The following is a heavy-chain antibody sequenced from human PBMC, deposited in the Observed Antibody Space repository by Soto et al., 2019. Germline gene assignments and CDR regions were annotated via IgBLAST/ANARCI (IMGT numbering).Heavy chain of an antibody. CDR3: ARARVYFDY. J-gene: IGHJ4*02. V-gene: IGHV1-8*02. Sequence: GASVKVSCKASGYTFTSYGISWVRQAPGQGLEWMGWMNPNSGNTGYAQKFQGRVTMTRNTSISTAYMELSSLRSEDTAVYYCARARVYFDYWGQGTLVTVSS. CDR1: GYTFTSYG. CDR2: MNPNSGNT.